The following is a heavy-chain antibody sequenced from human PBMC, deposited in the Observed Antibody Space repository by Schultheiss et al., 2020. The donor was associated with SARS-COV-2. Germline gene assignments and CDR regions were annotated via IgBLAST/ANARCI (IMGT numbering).Heavy chain of an antibody. V-gene: IGHV1-24*01. D-gene: IGHD6-6*01. CDR3: ATFLRSSPLYYYYGMDV. CDR2: FAPEDGET. CDR1: GYTFTSYG. Sequence: ASVKVSCKASGYTFTSYGISWVRQAPGKGLEWMGGFAPEDGETIYAQKFQDRVTMTEDISTDTAYMELSSLRSEDTAVYYCATFLRSSPLYYYYGMDVWGQGTTVTVSS. J-gene: IGHJ6*02.